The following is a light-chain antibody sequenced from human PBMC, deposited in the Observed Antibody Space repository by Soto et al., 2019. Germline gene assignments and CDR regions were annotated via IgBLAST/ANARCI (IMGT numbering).Light chain of an antibody. V-gene: IGKV3-15*01. CDR1: QSVSSN. J-gene: IGKJ3*01. CDR2: GAS. CDR3: HQYNNWPG. Sequence: EIVMTQSPATLSVSPGERATLSCRASQSVSSNLAWYQQKPGQAPRLLIYGASTRATGIPARFSGSGSGTEFTLTISSLQSEDFAVYYCHQYNNWPGFGPGTKVDTK.